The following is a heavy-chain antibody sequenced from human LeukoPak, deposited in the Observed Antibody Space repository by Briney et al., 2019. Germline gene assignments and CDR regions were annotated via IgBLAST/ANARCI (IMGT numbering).Heavy chain of an antibody. CDR2: LDSDGGST. CDR1: GFTFSSYW. J-gene: IGHJ4*02. D-gene: IGHD3-10*01. Sequence: GGSLRLSCAASGFTFSSYWMHWVRQAPGKGLVWVSRLDSDGGSTSYADSVRGRFTISRDNAKNTLYLQMNSLRAGDTAVYYCARGFGSGSSLPFDYWGQGTLVTVSS. CDR3: ARGFGSGSSLPFDY. V-gene: IGHV3-74*01.